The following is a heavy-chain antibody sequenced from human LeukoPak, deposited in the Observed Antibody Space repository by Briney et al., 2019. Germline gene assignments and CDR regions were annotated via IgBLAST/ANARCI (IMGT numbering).Heavy chain of an antibody. V-gene: IGHV3-30*04. D-gene: IGHD3-22*01. CDR1: GFTFSSYA. J-gene: IGHJ4*02. CDR3: AREQVVGGFDY. CDR2: ISYDGSNK. Sequence: GGSLRLSCAASGFTFSSYAMHWVRQAPGKGLEWVAVISYDGSNKYYADSVKGRFTISRDNSKNTLYLQMNSLRAEDTAVYYCAREQVVGGFDYWGQGTLVTVSS.